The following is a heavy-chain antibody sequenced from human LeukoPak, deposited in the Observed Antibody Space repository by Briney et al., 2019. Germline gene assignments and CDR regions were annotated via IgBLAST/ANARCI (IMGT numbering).Heavy chain of an antibody. CDR3: AKNGILTGYYYYYYYMDV. CDR1: GFTFSSYG. D-gene: IGHD3-9*01. Sequence: GGSLRLSCAASGFTFSSYGMSWVRQAPGKGLEWVSAISGSGGSTYYADSVKGRFTISRDNPKNTLYLQMNSLRAEDTAVYYCAKNGILTGYYYYYYYMDVWGKGTTVTISS. V-gene: IGHV3-23*01. CDR2: ISGSGGST. J-gene: IGHJ6*03.